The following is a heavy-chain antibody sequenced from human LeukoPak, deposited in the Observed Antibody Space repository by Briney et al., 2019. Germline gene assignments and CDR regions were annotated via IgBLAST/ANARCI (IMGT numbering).Heavy chain of an antibody. V-gene: IGHV3-30*02. J-gene: IGHJ5*02. D-gene: IGHD2-2*01. Sequence: GGSLRLSCAASGFTFSSYGMHWVRQAPGKGLEWVAFIRYDGSNKYYADSVKGRFTISRANSKNTLYLQMNSLRAEDTAVYYCARSPSCSSTSCPGDWFDPWGQGTLVTVSS. CDR2: IRYDGSNK. CDR3: ARSPSCSSTSCPGDWFDP. CDR1: GFTFSSYG.